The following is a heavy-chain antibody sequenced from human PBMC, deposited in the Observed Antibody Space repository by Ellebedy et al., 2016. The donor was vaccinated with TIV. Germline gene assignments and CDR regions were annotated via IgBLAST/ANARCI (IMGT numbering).Heavy chain of an antibody. CDR3: ARVRYFDWLLLYGMDV. V-gene: IGHV1-8*02. J-gene: IGHJ6*02. Sequence: ASVKVSCXASGYTFTGYYMHWVRQAPGQGLEWMGWMNPNSGNTGYAQKFQGRVTMTRNTSISTAYMELSSLRSEDTAVYYCARVRYFDWLLLYGMDVWGQGTTVTVSS. D-gene: IGHD3-9*01. CDR2: MNPNSGNT. CDR1: GYTFTGYY.